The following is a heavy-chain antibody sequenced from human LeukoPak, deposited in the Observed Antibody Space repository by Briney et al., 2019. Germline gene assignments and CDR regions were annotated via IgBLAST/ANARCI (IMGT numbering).Heavy chain of an antibody. CDR3: VKDFGGNTDY. CDR1: GFNVNNYW. CDR2: INEDGRVK. J-gene: IGHJ4*02. D-gene: IGHD3-10*01. V-gene: IGHV3-74*01. Sequence: PGGSLRLSCAASGFNVNNYWMHWVRQAPGKGLVWVSRINEDGRVKSYAGSVRGRFTIFRDSVENTLHLQMNSLRAEDTALYYCVKDFGGNTDYWGQGTLVTVSS.